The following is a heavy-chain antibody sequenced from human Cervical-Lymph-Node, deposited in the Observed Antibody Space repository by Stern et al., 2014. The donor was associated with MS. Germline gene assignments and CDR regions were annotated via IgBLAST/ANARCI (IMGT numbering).Heavy chain of an antibody. V-gene: IGHV1-46*02. CDR1: GYTFNVYY. J-gene: IGHJ6*02. CDR3: ARGVTRSSYYYGLDV. D-gene: IGHD4-11*01. CDR2: IIPSDGTT. Sequence: QLVESGAEVKKSGASVKVSCKASGYTFNVYYMHWVRQAPGQGLEWMVIIIPSDGTTSYAQKFQDRVTMTRDTSTSTVYMQLTTLRSEDTAVYYCARGVTRSSYYYGLDVWGQGTTVTVSS.